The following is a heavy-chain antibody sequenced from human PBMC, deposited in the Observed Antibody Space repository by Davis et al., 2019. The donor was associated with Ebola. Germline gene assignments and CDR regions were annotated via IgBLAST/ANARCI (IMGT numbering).Heavy chain of an antibody. V-gene: IGHV4-39*07. J-gene: IGHJ4*02. CDR3: ARGYHFDY. CDR2: IYHSGST. D-gene: IGHD5-18*01. CDR1: GGSISTSSFY. Sequence: GSLRLSCTVSGGSISTSSFYWAWIRQSPGKGLEWIGEIYHSGSTNYTPSLKSRVTISVDKSKNQFSLKLSSVTAADTAVYYCARGYHFDYWGQGTLVTVSS.